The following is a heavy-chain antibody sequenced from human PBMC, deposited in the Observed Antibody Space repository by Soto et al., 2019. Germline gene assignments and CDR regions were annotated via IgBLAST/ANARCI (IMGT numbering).Heavy chain of an antibody. D-gene: IGHD1-26*01. Sequence: QVQLVQSGAEVKKPGSSVKVSCKASGGTFSSYAISWVRQAPGQGLEWMGGIIPIFGTTNYAQKFQGRVTITADESTSTAYMALSSLRSADTAVYYCAREVGATLYWFDPWGQGTLVTVSS. CDR1: GGTFSSYA. CDR3: AREVGATLYWFDP. CDR2: IIPIFGTT. J-gene: IGHJ5*02. V-gene: IGHV1-69*01.